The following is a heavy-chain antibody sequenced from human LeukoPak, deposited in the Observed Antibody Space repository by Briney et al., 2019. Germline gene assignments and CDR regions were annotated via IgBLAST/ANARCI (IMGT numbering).Heavy chain of an antibody. Sequence: ASVKVSCKASGYTFTGYYMHWVRQAPGQGLEWMGWINPNSGGTNYAQKFQGRVTMTRDTSISTAYMELSRLRSDDTAVYYCTREGSDSSTWHRGWLDYYGMDVWGQGTTVTVSS. CDR1: GYTFTGYY. V-gene: IGHV1-2*02. CDR2: INPNSGGT. CDR3: TREGSDSSTWHRGWLDYYGMDV. J-gene: IGHJ6*02. D-gene: IGHD6-13*01.